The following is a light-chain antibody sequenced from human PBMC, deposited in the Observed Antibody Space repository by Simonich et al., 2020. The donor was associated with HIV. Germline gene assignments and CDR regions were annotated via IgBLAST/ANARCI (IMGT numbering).Light chain of an antibody. Sequence: DIQMTQSPSSLSASVRDRVTINCRAYQGISNSLACYQQKPGKAPKLLIYAASTLQSGVPSSFSGGESGTEFTLTSSSLQPEDFATYYCQQLKGYPPTFGQGTRVEF. J-gene: IGKJ1*01. V-gene: IGKV1-9*01. CDR3: QQLKGYPPT. CDR2: AAS. CDR1: QGISNS.